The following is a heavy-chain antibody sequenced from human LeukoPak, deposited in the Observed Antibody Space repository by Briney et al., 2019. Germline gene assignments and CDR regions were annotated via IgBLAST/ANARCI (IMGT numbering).Heavy chain of an antibody. V-gene: IGHV3-21*01. CDR3: ARVPLGYCSSTSCPFDY. D-gene: IGHD2-2*01. CDR2: ISSSSSYI. J-gene: IGHJ4*02. Sequence: GGSLRLSCAASGFTFSSYSMNWVRQAPGKGLEWVSSISSSSSYIYYADSVKGRFTISRDNAKNSLYLQMNSLRAEDTAVYYCARVPLGYCSSTSCPFDYWGQGTLVTVS. CDR1: GFTFSSYS.